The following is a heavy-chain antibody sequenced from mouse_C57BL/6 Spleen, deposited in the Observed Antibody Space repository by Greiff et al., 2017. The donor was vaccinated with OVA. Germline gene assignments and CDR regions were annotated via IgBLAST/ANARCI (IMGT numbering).Heavy chain of an antibody. CDR1: GYTFTSYC. V-gene: IGHV1-53*01. CDR2: ISPSNGGT. J-gene: IGHJ4*01. Sequence: VQLQQSGTELVKPGASVKLSCKASGYTFTSYCMHWVQQRPGKGLEWIGNISPSNGGTNYNEKFKSKATFTVDKSSSTAYIQHSSQISEDSAVYYCAIQAVNDYYSAIDYWGQGTSVTVSS. CDR3: AIQAVNDYYSAIDY. D-gene: IGHD2-4*01.